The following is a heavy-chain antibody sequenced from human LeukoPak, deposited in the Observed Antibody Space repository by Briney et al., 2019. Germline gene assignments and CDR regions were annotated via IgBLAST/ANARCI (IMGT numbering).Heavy chain of an antibody. CDR1: GGSISSYY. J-gene: IGHJ4*02. CDR3: ARSPYSSSWYYFDY. D-gene: IGHD6-13*01. Sequence: SETLSLTCTVSGGSISSYYWSWIRQPPGKGLEWIGYIYYSGSTNYNPSLKSRVTISVDTSKNQFSLKLSSVTAADTAVYYCARSPYSSSWYYFDYWGQGTLVTVSS. V-gene: IGHV4-59*01. CDR2: IYYSGST.